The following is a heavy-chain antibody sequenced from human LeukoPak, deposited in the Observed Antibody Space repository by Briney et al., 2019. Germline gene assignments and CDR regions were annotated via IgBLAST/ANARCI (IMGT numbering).Heavy chain of an antibody. V-gene: IGHV4-38-2*02. Sequence: SETLSLTCTVSGYSISSGYYWGWIRQPPGKGLEWIGSIYHSGSTYYNPSLKSRVTISVDTSKNQFSLKLSSVTAADTAVYYCARPAEGLLWFGELSYWGQGTLVTVSS. D-gene: IGHD3-10*01. CDR1: GYSISSGYY. J-gene: IGHJ4*02. CDR2: IYHSGST. CDR3: ARPAEGLLWFGELSY.